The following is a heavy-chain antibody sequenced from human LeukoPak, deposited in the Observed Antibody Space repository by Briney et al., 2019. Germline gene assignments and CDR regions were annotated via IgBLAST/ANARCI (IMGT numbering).Heavy chain of an antibody. Sequence: GGSLRLSCAASGFTFGRCGMHWVRQAPGKGLEWVAFIQYDGSNENYADSVRGRFTVSRDNSKNMLYLQMNSLRVEDTAVYYCAKDGLWADFDYWGQGTLVTVSS. CDR1: GFTFGRCG. D-gene: IGHD3-10*01. J-gene: IGHJ4*02. CDR2: IQYDGSNE. V-gene: IGHV3-30*02. CDR3: AKDGLWADFDY.